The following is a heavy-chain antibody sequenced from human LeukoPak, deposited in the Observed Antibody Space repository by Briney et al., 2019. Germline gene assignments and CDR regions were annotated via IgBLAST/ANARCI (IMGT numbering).Heavy chain of an antibody. CDR3: ARVRYYYDSSGYYPRKPRFDY. D-gene: IGHD3-22*01. Sequence: PSETLSLTCTVSGGSISSGSYYWSWIRQPAGKGLEWIGRIYTSGSTNYNPSLKSRVTISVDTSKNQFSLKLSSVTAADTAVYYCARVRYYYDSSGYYPRKPRFDYWGQGTLVTVSS. CDR2: IYTSGST. CDR1: GGSISSGSYY. V-gene: IGHV4-61*02. J-gene: IGHJ4*02.